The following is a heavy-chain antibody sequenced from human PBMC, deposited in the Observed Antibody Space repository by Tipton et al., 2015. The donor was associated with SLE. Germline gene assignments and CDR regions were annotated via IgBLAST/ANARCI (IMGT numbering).Heavy chain of an antibody. CDR3: AKDRGVDTAPGSRRYYYYGMDV. D-gene: IGHD5-18*01. CDR1: GFTFSSYG. J-gene: IGHJ6*02. CDR2: IRYDGSNK. Sequence: GSLRLSCAASGFTFSSYGMHWVRQAPGKGLEWVAFIRYDGSNKYYADSVKGRFTISRDNSKNTLYLQMNSLRAEDTAVYYCAKDRGVDTAPGSRRYYYYGMDVWGQGTTVTVSS. V-gene: IGHV3-30*02.